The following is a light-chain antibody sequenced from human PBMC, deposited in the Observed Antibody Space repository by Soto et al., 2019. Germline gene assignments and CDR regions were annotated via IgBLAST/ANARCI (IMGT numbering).Light chain of an antibody. CDR1: QTISSW. J-gene: IGKJ1*01. CDR3: QHYNSYSEA. Sequence: DIQRSQSHSTLSGSVADWVTINCRASQTISSWLAWYQQKPGKAPKLLIYKASTLKSGVPSRFSGSGSGTEFTLTISSLQPDDFATYYCQHYNSYSEAFGQGTKVDIK. CDR2: KAS. V-gene: IGKV1-5*03.